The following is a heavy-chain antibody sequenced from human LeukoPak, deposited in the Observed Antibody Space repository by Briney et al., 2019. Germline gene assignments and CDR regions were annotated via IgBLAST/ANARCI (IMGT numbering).Heavy chain of an antibody. V-gene: IGHV3-21*01. Sequence: GGSLRLSCAASGFTFSSYSMNWVRQAPGKGLEWVSSISSSSSYIYYADSVKGRFTISRDNAKNSLYLQMNSLRAEDTAVYYCARGKTGTTPFDYWGQGTLVTVSS. J-gene: IGHJ4*02. D-gene: IGHD1-7*01. CDR1: GFTFSSYS. CDR2: ISSSSSYI. CDR3: ARGKTGTTPFDY.